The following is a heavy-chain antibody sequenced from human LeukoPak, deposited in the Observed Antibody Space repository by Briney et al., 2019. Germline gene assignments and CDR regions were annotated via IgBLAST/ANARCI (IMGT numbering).Heavy chain of an antibody. V-gene: IGHV4-59*01. Sequence: SETLSLTCTVSGGSISSYYWSWIRQPPGKGLEWIGYIYYSGSTNYNPSLKSRVTISVDTSKNQFSLKLSSVTAADTAVYYCARLITILGVVIIEPEAFDIWGQGTMVTVSS. CDR3: ARLITILGVVIIEPEAFDI. J-gene: IGHJ3*02. CDR1: GGSISSYY. D-gene: IGHD3-3*01. CDR2: IYYSGST.